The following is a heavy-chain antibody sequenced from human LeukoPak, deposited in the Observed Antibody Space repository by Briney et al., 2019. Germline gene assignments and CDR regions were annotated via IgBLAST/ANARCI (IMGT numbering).Heavy chain of an antibody. J-gene: IGHJ6*02. Sequence: GASVKVSCKASGYTFTSYGISWVRQAPGQGLEWMGWISAYNGNTNYAQKLQGRVTMTTDTSTSTAYMELRSLRSEDTALYYCAKSRPQGRYYYYGMDVWGQGTTVTVSS. V-gene: IGHV1-18*01. CDR2: ISAYNGNT. CDR3: AKSRPQGRYYYYGMDV. CDR1: GYTFTSYG. D-gene: IGHD1-14*01.